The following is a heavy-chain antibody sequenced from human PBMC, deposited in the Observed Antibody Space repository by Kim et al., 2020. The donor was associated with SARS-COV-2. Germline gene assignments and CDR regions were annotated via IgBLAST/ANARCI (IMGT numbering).Heavy chain of an antibody. V-gene: IGHV3-11*01. CDR3: AREPTN. J-gene: IGHJ4*02. Sequence: GGSLRISCAASGFSFSDYYMNWIRQAPGKGLEWVAYINSDGSSMRYADSVNGRFSISRDYPKKSLSLHMNSLTPEDTAVYYCAREPTNWVQGTLVTVSS. CDR2: INSDGSSM. CDR1: GFSFSDYY.